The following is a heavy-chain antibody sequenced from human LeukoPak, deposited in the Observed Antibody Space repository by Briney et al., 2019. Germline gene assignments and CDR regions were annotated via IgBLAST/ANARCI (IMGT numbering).Heavy chain of an antibody. Sequence: GGSLRLSGAASGFTFSSYSMNLVRQAPGKGLEWVSSISSSSYISYADSLKGRFTISRDNAKNSLYLQMNSLRAEDTAVYYCARTSGTTIHFDYWGQGTLVTVTS. CDR2: ISSSSYI. V-gene: IGHV3-21*01. CDR1: GFTFSSYS. CDR3: ARTSGTTIHFDY. J-gene: IGHJ4*02. D-gene: IGHD1-1*01.